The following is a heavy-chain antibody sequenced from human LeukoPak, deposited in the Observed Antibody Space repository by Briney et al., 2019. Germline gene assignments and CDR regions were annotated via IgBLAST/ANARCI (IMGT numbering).Heavy chain of an antibody. Sequence: GGSLRLSCAASGFTFSSYGMHWVRQAPGKGLEWVAVIWYDGSNKYYADSVKGRFTISRDNSKNTLYLQMNSLRAEDTAVYYCARLYSSGWYGFDYWGQGTLVTVSS. CDR2: IWYDGSNK. V-gene: IGHV3-33*01. CDR3: ARLYSSGWYGFDY. CDR1: GFTFSSYG. D-gene: IGHD6-19*01. J-gene: IGHJ4*02.